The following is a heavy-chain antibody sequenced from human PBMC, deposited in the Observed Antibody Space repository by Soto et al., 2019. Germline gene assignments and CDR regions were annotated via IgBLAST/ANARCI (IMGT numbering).Heavy chain of an antibody. V-gene: IGHV1-18*01. CDR3: ARPDYYDSSGPLFDP. D-gene: IGHD3-22*01. CDR2: ISAYNGNT. Sequence: ASVKVSCKASGYTFTSYGISWVRQAPGQGLEWMGWISAYNGNTNYAQKLQGRVTMTTDTSTSTAYIELMSLRSDDTAVYYCARPDYYDSSGPLFDPWGQGTLVTVSS. CDR1: GYTFTSYG. J-gene: IGHJ5*02.